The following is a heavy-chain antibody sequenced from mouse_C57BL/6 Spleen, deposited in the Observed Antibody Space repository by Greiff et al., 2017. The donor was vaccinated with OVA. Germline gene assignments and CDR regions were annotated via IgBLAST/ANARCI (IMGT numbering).Heavy chain of an antibody. J-gene: IGHJ2*01. Sequence: VQLQQSGAELVRPGASVKLSCTASGFNFKDYYMHWVKQRPEQGLEWIGRIDPEDGDTEYAPKFQGKATMTADTSSNTAYLQLSSLTSEDSAVYSCTILDYYGSSYFDYWGQGTTVTVSS. V-gene: IGHV14-1*01. CDR3: TILDYYGSSYFDY. CDR1: GFNFKDYY. D-gene: IGHD1-1*01. CDR2: IDPEDGDT.